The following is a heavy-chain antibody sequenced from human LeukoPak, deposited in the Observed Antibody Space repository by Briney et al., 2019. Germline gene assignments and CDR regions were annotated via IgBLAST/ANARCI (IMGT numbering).Heavy chain of an antibody. CDR2: MNPNSGNT. CDR1: GYTFTGYY. J-gene: IGHJ4*02. Sequence: ASVKVSCKASGYTFTGYYLHWVRQATGQGIEWMGWMNPNSGNTGYAQKFQGRVTMTRNTSISTAYMELSSLRSEDTAVYYCARGTKRQLPDYWGQGTLVTVSS. V-gene: IGHV1-8*02. D-gene: IGHD2-2*01. CDR3: ARGTKRQLPDY.